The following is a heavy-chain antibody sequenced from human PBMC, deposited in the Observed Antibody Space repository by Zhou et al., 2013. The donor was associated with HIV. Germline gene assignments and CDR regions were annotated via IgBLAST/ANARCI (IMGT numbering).Heavy chain of an antibody. CDR1: GSTFTDYY. CDR3: ATGYYYDSSRNAFDI. Sequence: EVQLVQSETEVKKPGTTVKISCKVSGSTFTDYYMQWVRQAPGKGLEWMGLVDPEDGETLYSETFQGRVTMTADPSRDTAYMEMSSLRSEDTAIYYCATGYYYDSSRNAFDIWGQGTMVTVSS. V-gene: IGHV1-69-2*01. D-gene: IGHD3-22*01. J-gene: IGHJ3*02. CDR2: VDPEDGET.